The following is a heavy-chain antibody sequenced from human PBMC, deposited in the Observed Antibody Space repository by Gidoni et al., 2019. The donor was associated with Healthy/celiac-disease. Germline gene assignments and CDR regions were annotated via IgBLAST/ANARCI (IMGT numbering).Heavy chain of an antibody. CDR2: IIPIFGTA. J-gene: IGHJ4*02. Sequence: QVQLVQSGAEVKKPGSSVKVSCKASGGTFSSYAISWVRQAPGQGLEWMGGIIPIFGTANYAQKFPGRVTIPADESTSTAYMELSSLRSEDTAVYYCARADYDFWSGHPYFDYWGQGTLVTVSS. V-gene: IGHV1-69*01. CDR1: GGTFSSYA. CDR3: ARADYDFWSGHPYFDY. D-gene: IGHD3-3*01.